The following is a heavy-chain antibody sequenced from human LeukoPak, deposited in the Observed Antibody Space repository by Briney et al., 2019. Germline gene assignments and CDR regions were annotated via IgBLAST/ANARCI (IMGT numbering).Heavy chain of an antibody. V-gene: IGHV3-23*01. CDR2: ISGSGGST. CDR3: AKDPRYDSSGYDY. CDR1: GLTFSSYA. J-gene: IGHJ4*02. Sequence: GGSLRLSCAASGLTFSSYAMSWVRQAPGKGLEWVSAISGSGGSTYYADSVKGRFTISRDNSKNTLYLQMNSLRAEDTAVYYCAKDPRYDSSGYDYWGQGTLVTVSS. D-gene: IGHD3-22*01.